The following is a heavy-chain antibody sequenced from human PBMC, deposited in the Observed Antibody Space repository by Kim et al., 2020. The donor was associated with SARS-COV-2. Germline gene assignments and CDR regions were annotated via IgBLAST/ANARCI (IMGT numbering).Heavy chain of an antibody. CDR1: GGSISSGGYY. J-gene: IGHJ3*02. Sequence: SETLSLTCTVSGGSISSGGYYWSGIRQHPGKGLEWIGYIYYSGSTYYNPSLKSRITISVDTSKNQFSLKLSSVTAADTAVYYCARVRGTTIFGVVIVDAFDIWGQGTMVTVSS. V-gene: IGHV4-31*03. CDR3: ARVRGTTIFGVVIVDAFDI. D-gene: IGHD3-3*01. CDR2: IYYSGST.